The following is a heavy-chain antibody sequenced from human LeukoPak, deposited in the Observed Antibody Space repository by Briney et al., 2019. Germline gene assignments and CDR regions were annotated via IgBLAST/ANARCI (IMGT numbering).Heavy chain of an antibody. CDR1: GYTFTSYG. D-gene: IGHD3-22*01. Sequence: ASVKVSCKASGYTFTSYGISWVRQAPGQGLERMGWISAYNGNTNYAQKLQGRVTTTTDTSTSTAYMELRSLRSDDTAVYYCARDRPTYYYDSSGYYPGYWGQGTLVTVSS. J-gene: IGHJ4*02. V-gene: IGHV1-18*01. CDR2: ISAYNGNT. CDR3: ARDRPTYYYDSSGYYPGY.